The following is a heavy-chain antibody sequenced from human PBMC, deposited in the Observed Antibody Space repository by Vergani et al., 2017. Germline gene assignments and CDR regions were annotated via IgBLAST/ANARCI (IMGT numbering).Heavy chain of an antibody. CDR1: GFTFSSYA. Sequence: QVQLVESGGGVVQPGRSLRLSCAASGFTFSSYAMHWVCQAPGKGVVWVAVISYDGSNKYYADSLKGRFTISRDNSKNTLYLQMISLRAEDTAVYYCARGACGSDYWGQGTLVTVSS. V-gene: IGHV3-30-3*01. D-gene: IGHD2-21*01. CDR2: ISYDGSNK. J-gene: IGHJ4*02. CDR3: ARGACGSDY.